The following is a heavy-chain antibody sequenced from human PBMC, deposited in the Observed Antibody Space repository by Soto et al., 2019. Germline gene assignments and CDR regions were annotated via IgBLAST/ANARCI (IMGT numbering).Heavy chain of an antibody. V-gene: IGHV3-23*01. D-gene: IGHD2-15*01. J-gene: IGHJ6*03. CDR2: ISDSGST. Sequence: EVQLLESGGGLVQPGGSRRLSCAASGFTFSSYAMSWVRQAPGKGLEWVSTISDSGSTYYADSVKGRFTISRDISKNTMYVQMSSLRDEDTDVYYCAKGGEGYCSGTSCLYHMDAWGKGTTVTVSS. CDR1: GFTFSSYA. CDR3: AKGGEGYCSGTSCLYHMDA.